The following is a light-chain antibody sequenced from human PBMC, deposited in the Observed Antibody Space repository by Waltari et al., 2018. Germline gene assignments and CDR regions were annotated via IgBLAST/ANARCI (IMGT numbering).Light chain of an antibody. CDR3: GTWDVSPGAGA. V-gene: IGLV1-51*02. J-gene: IGLJ3*02. Sequence: QSVLTQPPSVSAAPGQRVTISCSGSSSNIGSRSVSWYQQVPGTAPNLLIYENDKRPSGISDRFSGSKSGTSATRGITGLQTGDEADYYCGTWDVSPGAGAFGGGTKLTVL. CDR1: SSNIGSRS. CDR2: END.